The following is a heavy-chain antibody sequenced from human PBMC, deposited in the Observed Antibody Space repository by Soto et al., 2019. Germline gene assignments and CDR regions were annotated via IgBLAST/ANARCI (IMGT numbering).Heavy chain of an antibody. CDR2: IWYDGSNK. Sequence: HPGGSLRLSCAASGFTFSSYGMHWVRQAPGKGLEWVAVIWYDGSNKYYADSVKGRFTISRDNSKNTLYLQMNSLRAEDTAVYYCARDYGDSSVFGFDYWGQGTLVTVSS. J-gene: IGHJ4*02. V-gene: IGHV3-33*01. CDR3: ARDYGDSSVFGFDY. CDR1: GFTFSSYG. D-gene: IGHD3-22*01.